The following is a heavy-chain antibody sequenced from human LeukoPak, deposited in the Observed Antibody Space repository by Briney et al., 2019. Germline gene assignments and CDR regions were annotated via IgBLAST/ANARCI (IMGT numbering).Heavy chain of an antibody. CDR1: GFTFSNYG. CDR3: ARAEGDFWSGYYRGGQYDY. Sequence: GRSLRLSCAASGFTFSNYGMHWVRQAPGKGLEWVAVIWYDGSNKYYADSVKGRFTISRDNSKNTLYLQMNSLRAEDTAVYYCARAEGDFWSGYYRGGQYDYWGQGTLVTVSS. CDR2: IWYDGSNK. V-gene: IGHV3-30*19. J-gene: IGHJ4*02. D-gene: IGHD3-3*01.